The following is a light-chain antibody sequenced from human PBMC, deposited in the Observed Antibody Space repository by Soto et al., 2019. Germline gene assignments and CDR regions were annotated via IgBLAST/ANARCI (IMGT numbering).Light chain of an antibody. CDR2: GAS. CDR1: QSVSSN. V-gene: IGKV3-15*01. Sequence: IMMTQSPATVSVYQLERATLSCRASQSVSSNLAWYQQKPGQAPRLLIYGASTRATGIPARFSGSGSGTEFTLTISSLQSEDFAVYYCQQYNVGGAFGQGTKVDIK. J-gene: IGKJ1*01. CDR3: QQYNVGGA.